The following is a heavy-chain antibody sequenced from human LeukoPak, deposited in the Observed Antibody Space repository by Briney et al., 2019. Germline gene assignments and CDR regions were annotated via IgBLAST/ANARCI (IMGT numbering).Heavy chain of an antibody. D-gene: IGHD2-21*01. J-gene: IGHJ4*02. V-gene: IGHV3-23*01. CDR1: GFTFTNYA. CDR3: ARIPHPRYYFDY. Sequence: PGGSLRLSCAAPGFTFTNYAMTRGRQAPGKGLEWVSAISGSGANTYYADSVKARYTISRDNSKNTLNLQMTSLRAEDTAVYYCARIPHPRYYFDYWGQGALVTVSS. CDR2: ISGSGANT.